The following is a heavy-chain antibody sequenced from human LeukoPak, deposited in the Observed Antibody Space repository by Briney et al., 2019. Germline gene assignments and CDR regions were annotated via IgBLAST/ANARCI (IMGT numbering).Heavy chain of an antibody. CDR3: ARDPEYYGSGRAFDY. CDR2: IFHSGIT. J-gene: IGHJ4*02. D-gene: IGHD3-10*01. CDR1: GGSISSYY. Sequence: SETLSLTCSVSGGSISSYYWSWIRQPPGKGLEWIGYIFHSGITNNNPSLKSRVTISVDRSKNQLSLRLSSVTAADTAVYYCARDPEYYGSGRAFDYWGQGTLVTVSS. V-gene: IGHV4-59*01.